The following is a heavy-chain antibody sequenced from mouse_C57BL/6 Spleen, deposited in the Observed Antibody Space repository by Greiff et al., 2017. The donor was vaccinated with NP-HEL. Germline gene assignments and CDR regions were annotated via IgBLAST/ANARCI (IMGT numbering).Heavy chain of an antibody. CDR2: ISDGGSYT. CDR1: GFTFSSYA. V-gene: IGHV5-4*01. Sequence: EVHLVESGGGLVKPGGSLKLSCAASGFTFSSYAMSWVRQTPEKRLEWVATISDGGSYTYYPDNVKGRFTISRDNAKNNLYLQMSHLKSEDTAMYYCARSHSNEDFDYWGQGTTLTVSS. J-gene: IGHJ2*01. D-gene: IGHD2-5*01. CDR3: ARSHSNEDFDY.